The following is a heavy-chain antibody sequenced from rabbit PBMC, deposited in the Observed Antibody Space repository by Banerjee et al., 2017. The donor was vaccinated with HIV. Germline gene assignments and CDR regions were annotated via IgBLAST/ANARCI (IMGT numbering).Heavy chain of an antibody. D-gene: IGHD2-1*01. Sequence: QSLEESGGDLVKPGASLTLTCTASGFSFSGNYWICWVRQAPGKGLEWIACIYGSSWATTACASWAKGRFTISKTSSTTVTLQMTSLTAADTATYFCARFDGDVDRVHFKLWGPGTLVTVS. CDR1: GFSFSGNYW. J-gene: IGHJ4*01. CDR3: ARFDGDVDRVHFKL. V-gene: IGHV1S40*01. CDR2: IYGSSWATT.